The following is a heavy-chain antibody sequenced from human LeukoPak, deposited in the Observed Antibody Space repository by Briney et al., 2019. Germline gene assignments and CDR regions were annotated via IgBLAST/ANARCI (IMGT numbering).Heavy chain of an antibody. Sequence: GGTLRLSCAASGFTFISHGMSWVRQAPGKGLEWVSTIGPGGSTFYTGSVKGRFTISRDNSRNTLYLHMTSLRAEDTAAYYCTKDDQSGSYFEDWGQGTLVTVSS. J-gene: IGHJ1*01. CDR3: TKDDQSGSYFED. CDR1: GFTFISHG. D-gene: IGHD1-26*01. CDR2: IGPGGST. V-gene: IGHV3-23*01.